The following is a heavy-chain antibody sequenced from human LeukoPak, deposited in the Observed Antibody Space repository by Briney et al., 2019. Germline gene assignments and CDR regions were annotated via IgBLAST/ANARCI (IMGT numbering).Heavy chain of an antibody. CDR3: TTEGFYFDTSGYSPFDH. V-gene: IGHV3-15*01. J-gene: IGHJ4*02. Sequence: GGSLRLSCAASGFTFSRYAMSWVRQPPGKGLEWIGRIKSKIDGGTTDYAAPLKGRFTISRDDSKSTLYLQMNSLKTEDTAFYYCTTEGFYFDTSGYSPFDHWGQGTLVTVSS. CDR1: GFTFSRYA. CDR2: IKSKIDGGTT. D-gene: IGHD3-22*01.